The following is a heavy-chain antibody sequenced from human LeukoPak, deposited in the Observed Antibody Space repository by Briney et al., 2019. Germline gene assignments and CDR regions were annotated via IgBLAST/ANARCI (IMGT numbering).Heavy chain of an antibody. CDR3: ARASSFSDFPLRGTFDY. V-gene: IGHV4-4*07. CDR2: IYTSGST. J-gene: IGHJ4*02. Sequence: SETLSLTCTVSGGSISSYYWSWIRQPAGKGLEWIGRIYTSGSTNYNPSLKSRVTMSVDTSKNQFSLKLSSVTAADTAVYYCARASSFSDFPLRGTFDYWGQGTLVTVSS. CDR1: GGSISSYY. D-gene: IGHD6-6*01.